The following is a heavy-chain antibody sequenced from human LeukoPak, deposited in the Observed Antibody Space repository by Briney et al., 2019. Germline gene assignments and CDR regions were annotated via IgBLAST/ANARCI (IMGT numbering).Heavy chain of an antibody. CDR1: GFNFSDHY. J-gene: IGHJ4*02. CDR3: ARSKRTYDF. CDR2: ISNRGYSK. V-gene: IGHV3-11*01. Sequence: GGSLRLSCAVSGFNFSDHYMTWIRQAPGRGLEWVSYISNRGYSKYYADSVKGRFTVSRDNSNNSLYLQMNSLRAEDTAAYYCARSKRTYDFWGQGTLVTVSS.